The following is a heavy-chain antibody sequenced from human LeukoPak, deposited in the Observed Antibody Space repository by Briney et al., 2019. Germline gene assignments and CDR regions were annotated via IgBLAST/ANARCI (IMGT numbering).Heavy chain of an antibody. Sequence: PGGSLRLSCAASGFTFSNYEMNWVRQAPGKGLEWISYIDSSGKTIYYADSVNGRFTISRDNAKNSVYLQMNSLRAEDTAVYYCAAVEYTSVDYWGQGTLVTVSS. D-gene: IGHD6-6*01. CDR1: GFTFSNYE. CDR3: AAVEYTSVDY. CDR2: IDSSGKTI. V-gene: IGHV3-48*03. J-gene: IGHJ4*02.